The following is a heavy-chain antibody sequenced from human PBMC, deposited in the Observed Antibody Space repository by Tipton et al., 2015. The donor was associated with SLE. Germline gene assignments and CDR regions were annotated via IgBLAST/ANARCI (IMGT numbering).Heavy chain of an antibody. V-gene: IGHV4-4*07. CDR1: GDSISNYY. J-gene: IGHJ4*02. CDR2: IYSSGKT. Sequence: PGLVKPSETLSLTCSVSGDSISNYYWSWVRQPAGKGLECIGRIYSSGKTNYNPSLESRVTMSVDTSKNQLSLKLSSVTAADSAMYYCVRAGERGFYRYFDSWGQGTLVTVSS. CDR3: VRAGERGFYRYFDS. D-gene: IGHD3-16*01.